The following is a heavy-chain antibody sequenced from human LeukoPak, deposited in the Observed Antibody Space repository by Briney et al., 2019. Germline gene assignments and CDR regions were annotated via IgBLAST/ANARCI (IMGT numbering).Heavy chain of an antibody. CDR3: ARTSGYSSGPGAFDI. CDR2: IYYSGST. V-gene: IGHV4-59*12. D-gene: IGHD6-19*01. CDR1: GGSISSYY. Sequence: SETLSLTCTVSGGSISSYYWSWIRQPPGKGLEWIGYIYYSGSTNYNPSLKSRVTISVDRSKNQFSLKLSSVTAADTAVYYCARTSGYSSGPGAFDIWGQGTMVTVSS. J-gene: IGHJ3*02.